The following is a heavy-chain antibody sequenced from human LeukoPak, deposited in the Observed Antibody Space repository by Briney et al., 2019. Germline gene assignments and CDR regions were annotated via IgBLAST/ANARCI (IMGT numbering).Heavy chain of an antibody. D-gene: IGHD5-18*01. V-gene: IGHV3-9*01. CDR3: ASGYSERRSHAFDI. CDR2: ISWNSGTI. Sequence: RRSLRLSCAASVFTLYDYITHWVWDAPGEGLGWVSGISWNSGTIAYADSVRGRFTISRDNAKNTLYLQMNSLRAEDTAVYYCASGYSERRSHAFDIWGQGTMVTVSS. J-gene: IGHJ3*02. CDR1: VFTLYDYI.